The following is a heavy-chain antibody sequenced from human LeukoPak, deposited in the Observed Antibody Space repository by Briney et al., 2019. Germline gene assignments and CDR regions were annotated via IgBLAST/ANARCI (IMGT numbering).Heavy chain of an antibody. V-gene: IGHV4-4*07. CDR3: ARTTEGGYTYDYFYYYYMDV. J-gene: IGHJ6*03. D-gene: IGHD5-18*01. CDR1: GGSISSYY. Sequence: SSETLSLTCTVSGGSISSYYWSWIRQPAGKGLEWIGRIYTSGSTNYNPSLKSRVTMSVDTSKNQFSLKLSSVTAADTAVYYCARTTEGGYTYDYFYYYYMDVWGKGTTVTISS. CDR2: IYTSGST.